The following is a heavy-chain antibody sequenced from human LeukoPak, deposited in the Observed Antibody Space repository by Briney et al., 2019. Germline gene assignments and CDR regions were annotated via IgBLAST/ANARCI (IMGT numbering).Heavy chain of an antibody. Sequence: SETLSLTCAVYGGSFSGYYWSWIRQPPGKGLEWIGEINHSGSTNYNPSLKSRVTISVDTSKNQFSLKLSSVTAADTAVYYCARDCSTTNCYRYWGQGTLVTVSS. CDR3: ARDCSTTNCYRY. V-gene: IGHV4-34*01. J-gene: IGHJ4*02. D-gene: IGHD2-2*01. CDR1: GGSFSGYY. CDR2: INHSGST.